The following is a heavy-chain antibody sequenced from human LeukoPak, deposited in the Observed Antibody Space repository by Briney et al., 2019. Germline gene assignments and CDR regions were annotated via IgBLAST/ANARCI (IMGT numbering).Heavy chain of an antibody. CDR1: GVSVSTSH. J-gene: IGHJ4*02. CDR3: SEGYFEPFDH. D-gene: IGHD2/OR15-2a*01. CDR2: LSYTGKT. Sequence: SETLSLICNVSGVSVSTSHWNWIRQRPGKGLEWIGCLSYTGKTDYNPSLKSRVSISLGSSNNHFSLKLTSVTAADTAVYYCSEGYFEPFDHWGQGILVTVSS. V-gene: IGHV4-59*02.